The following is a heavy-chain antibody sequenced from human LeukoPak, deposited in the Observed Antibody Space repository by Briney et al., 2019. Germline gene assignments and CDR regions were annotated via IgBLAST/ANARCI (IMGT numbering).Heavy chain of an antibody. CDR3: ARGRVSSSTWYSTYYYYFYMDL. CDR1: DDSITMYY. V-gene: IGHV4-59*01. J-gene: IGHJ6*03. CDR2: VDHTGST. Sequence: SETLSLTCSVSDDSITMYYWTWIRQPPGKGLEWIGYVDHTGSTNFNPSLNGRVSISRDTPKNPFSLRLRSVTAADTAVYFCARGRVSSSTWYSTYYYYFYMDLWGKGTTVTVSS. D-gene: IGHD6-13*01.